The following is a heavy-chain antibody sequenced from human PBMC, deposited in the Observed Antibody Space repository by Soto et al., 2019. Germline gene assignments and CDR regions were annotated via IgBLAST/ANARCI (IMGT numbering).Heavy chain of an antibody. Sequence: PGGSLRLSCAASGFTFSSYGMHWVRQAPGKGLERVAVIWYDGSNKYYADSVKGRFTISRDNSKNTLYLQMNSLRAEDTAVYYCARSQGDGYSIDHYYYYGMDVWGQGTTVTVSS. CDR1: GFTFSSYG. V-gene: IGHV3-33*01. CDR3: ARSQGDGYSIDHYYYYGMDV. J-gene: IGHJ6*02. D-gene: IGHD2-15*01. CDR2: IWYDGSNK.